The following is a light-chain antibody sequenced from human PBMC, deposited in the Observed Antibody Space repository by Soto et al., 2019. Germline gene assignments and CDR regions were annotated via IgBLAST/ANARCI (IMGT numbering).Light chain of an antibody. Sequence: QLVLTQSPSASASLGASVKLTCTLSSGHSSYAIAWHQQQPEKGPRYLMKVSSDGGKSKGDGIPDRFSGSSSGAERYLTISSLQSEDEADYYFQTWDTGARVVFGGGTKLTVL. CDR2: VSSDGGK. J-gene: IGLJ2*01. V-gene: IGLV4-69*01. CDR3: QTWDTGARVV. CDR1: SGHSSYA.